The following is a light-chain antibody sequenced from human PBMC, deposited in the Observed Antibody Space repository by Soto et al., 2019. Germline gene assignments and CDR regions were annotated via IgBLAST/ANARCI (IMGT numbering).Light chain of an antibody. J-gene: IGLJ1*01. Sequence: QSVLTQPRSVSGSPEQSVTISCTGTGSGLGHYNSVSWYQYHPGKAPKLIIFDVSERPAGVPDRFSGSKSANTASLTISGLQVEDEADYYCCSYAGSYVYVFGTGTKVTVL. V-gene: IGLV2-11*01. CDR2: DVS. CDR1: GSGLGHYNS. CDR3: CSYAGSYVYV.